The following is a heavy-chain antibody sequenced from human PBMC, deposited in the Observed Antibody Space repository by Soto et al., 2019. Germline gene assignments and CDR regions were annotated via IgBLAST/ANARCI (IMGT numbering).Heavy chain of an antibody. CDR1: GDSLRNHY. D-gene: IGHD3-10*01. Sequence: SETLSLTCSVSGDSLRNHYWSWIRQPPGSRLEWLGHIFFIGDTSSYNPSLKSRVSISVDTSKNQFSLKLRSVSADDTAVYYCARVWGGAFDFWGQGTMVTVSS. V-gene: IGHV4-59*11. J-gene: IGHJ3*01. CDR3: ARVWGGAFDF. CDR2: IFFIGDT.